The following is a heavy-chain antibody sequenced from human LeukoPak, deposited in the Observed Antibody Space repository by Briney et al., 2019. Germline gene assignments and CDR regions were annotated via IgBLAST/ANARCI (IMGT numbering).Heavy chain of an antibody. CDR1: GGSFSGYY. CDR2: INHSGST. D-gene: IGHD5-18*01. CDR3: ARSASGYSYGDY. J-gene: IGHJ4*02. V-gene: IGHV4-34*01. Sequence: AETHSLTCAVYGGSFSGYYWSWIRQPPGKGLEWIGEINHSGSTNYNPSLKSRVTISADTSKNQFSLKLNSVTAADTAVYYCARSASGYSYGDYWGQGILVTVSS.